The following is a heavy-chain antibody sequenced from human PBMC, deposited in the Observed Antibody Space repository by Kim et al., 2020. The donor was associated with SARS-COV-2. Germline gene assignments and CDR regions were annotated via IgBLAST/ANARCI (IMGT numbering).Heavy chain of an antibody. V-gene: IGHV4-39*01. Sequence: SETLSLSCTVSGGSISSSSYYWGWIRQPPGKGLEWFGSIYYSGSTYYNPSLKSRVTISVDTSKNQFSLKLSSVTAADTAVYYCARRIITTFGGSGYNCF. CDR1: GGSISSSSYY. J-gene: IGHJ5*01. CDR3: ARRIITTFGGSGYNCF. CDR2: IYYSGST. D-gene: IGHD3-3*01.